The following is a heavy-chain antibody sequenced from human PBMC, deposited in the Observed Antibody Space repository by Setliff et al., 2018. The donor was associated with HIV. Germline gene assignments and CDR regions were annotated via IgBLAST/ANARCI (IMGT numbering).Heavy chain of an antibody. D-gene: IGHD3-22*01. V-gene: IGHV1-2*02. CDR1: GYTFTGYY. CDR2: IITIWHIS. CDR3: ARTFYSDTSGYRTSFAYYYMDV. J-gene: IGHJ6*03. Sequence: ASVKVSCKASGYTFTGYYVHWVRQAPGQGLEWMGGIITIWHISKYAQKFQGRVTFTADKSTSTAYMELRNLKFEDTARYYCARTFYSDTSGYRTSFAYYYMDVWGEGTMVTVSS.